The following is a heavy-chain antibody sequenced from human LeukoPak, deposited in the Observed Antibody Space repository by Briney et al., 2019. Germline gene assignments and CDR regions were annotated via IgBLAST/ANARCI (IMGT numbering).Heavy chain of an antibody. CDR2: MSFDGSDK. J-gene: IGHJ4*02. CDR3: AKDLAGGNVPDS. CDR1: GFTFRDYG. V-gene: IGHV3-30*18. D-gene: IGHD2-8*02. Sequence: GGSLRLSCVASGFTFRDYGMPWVRQAPGKGLQRVALMSFDGSDKYFADSVKGRFTISRDNSKNTLYLHVSDLRAEDTALYYCAKDLAGGNVPDSWGQGALVTVYS.